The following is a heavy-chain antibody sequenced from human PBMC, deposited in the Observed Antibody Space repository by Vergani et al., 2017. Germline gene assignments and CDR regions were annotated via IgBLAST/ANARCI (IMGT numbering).Heavy chain of an antibody. V-gene: IGHV4-61*10. CDR2: IYYSGST. Sequence: QVQLQESGPGLVKPSETLSLTCTVSGGSVSSGSYYWSWIRQPAGKGLEWIGYIYYSGSTNYNPSLKSRVTISVDTSKNQFSLKLSSVTAADTAVYYCARLKKGTYYYDSSGYYYLDYWGQGTLVTVSS. CDR3: ARLKKGTYYYDSSGYYYLDY. J-gene: IGHJ4*02. D-gene: IGHD3-22*01. CDR1: GGSVSSGSYY.